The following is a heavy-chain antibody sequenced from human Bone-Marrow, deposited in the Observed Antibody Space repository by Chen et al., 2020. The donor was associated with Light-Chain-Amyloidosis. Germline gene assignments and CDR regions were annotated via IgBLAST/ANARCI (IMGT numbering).Heavy chain of an antibody. J-gene: IGHJ3*02. D-gene: IGHD2-2*01. CDR1: GKTFPCYG. CDR2: ISAYNGNT. CDR3: ASRAQYCSSTSCYDI. V-gene: IGHV1-18*01. Sequence: QVQLVQSGAEVKKPGASVKVSCTASGKTFPCYGISWVRQAPGQGLEWMGWISAYNGNTKYAQKLQGRVTMTTDTSTSTAYMELRSLRSDDTAVYYCASRAQYCSSTSCYDIWGQGTMVTVSS.